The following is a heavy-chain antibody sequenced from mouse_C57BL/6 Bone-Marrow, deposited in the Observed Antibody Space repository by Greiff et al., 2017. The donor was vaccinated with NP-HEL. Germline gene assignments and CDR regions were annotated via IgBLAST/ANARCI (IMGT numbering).Heavy chain of an antibody. J-gene: IGHJ1*03. D-gene: IGHD2-4*01. Sequence: VKLQQSGPELVKPGASVKISCKASGYAFSSSWMNWVKQRPGKGLEWIGRIYPGDGDTNYNGKFKGKATLTADKSSSTAYMQLSSLTSEDSAVYFCARHDYDWYFDVWGTGTTVTVSS. CDR3: ARHDYDWYFDV. V-gene: IGHV1-82*01. CDR2: IYPGDGDT. CDR1: GYAFSSSW.